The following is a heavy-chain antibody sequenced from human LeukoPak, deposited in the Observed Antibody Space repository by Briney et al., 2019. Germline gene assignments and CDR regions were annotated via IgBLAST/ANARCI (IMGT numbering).Heavy chain of an antibody. D-gene: IGHD4-17*01. V-gene: IGHV1-2*02. J-gene: IGHJ3*02. CDR3: ARSSGDYDFAFDI. CDR2: INPNSGGT. CDR1: GYTFTGYY. Sequence: ASVKVSCKASGYTFTGYYMHWVRQAPGQGLEWMGWINPNSGGTNYAQKFQGRVTMTRDTSISTAYMGLSRLRSDDTAVYYCARSSGDYDFAFDIWGQGTMVTVSS.